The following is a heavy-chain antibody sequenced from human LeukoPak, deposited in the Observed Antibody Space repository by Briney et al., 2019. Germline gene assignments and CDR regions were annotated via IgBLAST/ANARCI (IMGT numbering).Heavy chain of an antibody. CDR2: ISGSGGST. V-gene: IGHV3-23*01. D-gene: IGHD3-22*01. Sequence: PGGSLRLSCAASGFTFSSYAMSWVRQAPGKGLEWVSAISGSGGSTYYADSVKGRFTISRDNSKNTLYLQMNSLRAEDTAVYYCAKDPSYYYDSSGYSDYWGQGTLVTVSS. J-gene: IGHJ4*02. CDR1: GFTFSSYA. CDR3: AKDPSYYYDSSGYSDY.